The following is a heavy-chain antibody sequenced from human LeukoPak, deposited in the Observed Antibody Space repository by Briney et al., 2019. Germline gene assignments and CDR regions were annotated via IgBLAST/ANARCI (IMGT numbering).Heavy chain of an antibody. D-gene: IGHD3-22*01. V-gene: IGHV3-7*01. CDR3: ARGATGYYDNSGYQYLGYYFDY. Sequence: GGSLRLSCAASGFTFSSYWMTWVRQAPGKGLEWVANIKQGGSEQYYVDSVKGRFTISRDNAKNSLYLQMNSLRAEDTAVYYCARGATGYYDNSGYQYLGYYFDYWGQGTLVTVSS. CDR2: IKQGGSEQ. J-gene: IGHJ4*02. CDR1: GFTFSSYW.